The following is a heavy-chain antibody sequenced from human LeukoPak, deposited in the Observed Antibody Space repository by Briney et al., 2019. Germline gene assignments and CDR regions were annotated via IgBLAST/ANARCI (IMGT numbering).Heavy chain of an antibody. V-gene: IGHV3-30*02. CDR2: IRYDGSNK. D-gene: IGHD3-22*01. CDR1: GFTFSSYG. Sequence: GGSLRLSCAASGFTFSSYGMHWVRQAPGKGLEWVAFIRYDGSNKYYADSVKGRFTISRDNSKNTLYLQMNSLRAEDTAVYYCAKAGYYDSSGYLYYYYMDVWGKGTTVTVSS. CDR3: AKAGYYDSSGYLYYYYMDV. J-gene: IGHJ6*03.